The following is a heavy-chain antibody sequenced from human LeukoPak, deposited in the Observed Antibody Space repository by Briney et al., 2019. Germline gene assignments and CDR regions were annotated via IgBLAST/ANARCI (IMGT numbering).Heavy chain of an antibody. D-gene: IGHD3-22*01. CDR3: ARDGHYYDSSGYFAPSEYFDY. CDR1: GYTFTSYY. J-gene: IGHJ4*02. V-gene: IGHV1-46*01. CDR2: INPSGGST. Sequence: ASVKVSCKASGYTFTSYYMHWVRQAPGQGLEWMGIINPSGGSTSYAQKFQGRVTMTRDTSTSTVYMELSSLRSEDTAVYYCARDGHYYDSSGYFAPSEYFDYWGQGTLVTVPS.